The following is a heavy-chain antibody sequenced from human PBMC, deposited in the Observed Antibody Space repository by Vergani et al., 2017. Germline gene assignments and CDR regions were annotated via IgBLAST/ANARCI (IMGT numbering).Heavy chain of an antibody. CDR3: ARTPRRGSGVYGMDV. CDR1: GYSFINYG. Sequence: QSQLVQSGDEVKKPGASVKVSCKTSGYSFINYGISWVRQAPGQGLEWLGWVSPYNGNTNYGQKIQGRVTMTTDTSTRTAYMQLRSLTFDDTAVYYCARTPRRGSGVYGMDVWGQGTTVTVSS. CDR2: VSPYNGNT. V-gene: IGHV1-18*01. D-gene: IGHD3-10*01. J-gene: IGHJ6*02.